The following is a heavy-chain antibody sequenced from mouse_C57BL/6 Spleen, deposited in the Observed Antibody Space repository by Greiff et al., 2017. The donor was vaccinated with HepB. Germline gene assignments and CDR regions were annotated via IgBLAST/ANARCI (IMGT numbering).Heavy chain of an antibody. D-gene: IGHD1-1*01. CDR2: IDPSDSYT. V-gene: IGHV1-50*01. Sequence: QVQLQQPGAELVKPGASVKLSCKASGYTFTSYWMQWVKQRPGQGLEWIGEIDPSDSYTNYNQKFKGKATLTVDTSSSTAYMQLSSLTSEDSAVYYCARSLTVVATKYFDVWGTGTTVTVSS. J-gene: IGHJ1*03. CDR3: ARSLTVVATKYFDV. CDR1: GYTFTSYW.